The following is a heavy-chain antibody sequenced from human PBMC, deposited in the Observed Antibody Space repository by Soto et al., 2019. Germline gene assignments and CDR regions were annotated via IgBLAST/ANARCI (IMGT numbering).Heavy chain of an antibody. Sequence: SETLSLTCTVSGGSISSSSYYWGWIRQPPGKGLEWIGSIYYSGSTYYNPSLKSRGTISVDTSKNQFSLKLSSVTAADTAVYYCARLIVVVPAAMSLVGFDYWGQGTLVTVSS. J-gene: IGHJ4*02. CDR1: GGSISSSSYY. V-gene: IGHV4-39*01. CDR2: IYYSGST. D-gene: IGHD2-2*01. CDR3: ARLIVVVPAAMSLVGFDY.